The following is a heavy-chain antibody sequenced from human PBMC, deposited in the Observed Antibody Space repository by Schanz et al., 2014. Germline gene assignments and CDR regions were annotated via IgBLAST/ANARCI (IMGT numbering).Heavy chain of an antibody. J-gene: IGHJ6*02. CDR1: GGSISSYY. CDR2: IYYSGSN. V-gene: IGHV4-59*01. CDR3: ARDVGHYGMDV. Sequence: QVQLQKSGPGLVKPSETLSLTCTVSGGSISSYYWSWIRQPPGKGLEWIGYIYYSGSNKYNPSLKSRVAISVDTSKNQFSLKLSSVTAADTAVYYCARDVGHYGMDVWGQGTTVTVSS.